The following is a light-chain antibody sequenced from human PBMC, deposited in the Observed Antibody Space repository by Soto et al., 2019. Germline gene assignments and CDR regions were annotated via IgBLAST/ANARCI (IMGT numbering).Light chain of an antibody. CDR3: SSYTSSITYV. V-gene: IGLV2-14*01. CDR2: EVT. Sequence: QSVLTQPASVSGSPGQSITISCTGTSSDVGGYNYVSWYQQHPGKAPKLMIYEVTNRPSGVSNRFSGSKSGNTASLTISGLQADYEADYYCSSYTSSITYVFGTGTQLTVL. CDR1: SSDVGGYNY. J-gene: IGLJ1*01.